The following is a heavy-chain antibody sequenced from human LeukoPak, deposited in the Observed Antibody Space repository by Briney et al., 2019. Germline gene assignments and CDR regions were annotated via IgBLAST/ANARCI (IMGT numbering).Heavy chain of an antibody. CDR1: GFTFSSYA. V-gene: IGHV3-64*01. D-gene: IGHD3-10*01. CDR2: SSNGVST. J-gene: IGHJ6*02. CDR3: ARDFFYGSGGGV. Sequence: GGSLRLSCAASGFTFSSYAMHWVRQAPGKGLEYVSFSSNGVSTYYANSVKGRFTISRDNSKNTLYLQMGSLRAEDMAVYYCARDFFYGSGGGVWGQGTTVTVSS.